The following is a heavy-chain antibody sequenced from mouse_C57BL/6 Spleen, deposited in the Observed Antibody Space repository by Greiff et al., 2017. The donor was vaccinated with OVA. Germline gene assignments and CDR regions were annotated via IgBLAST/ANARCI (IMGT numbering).Heavy chain of an antibody. V-gene: IGHV10-1*01. CDR1: GFSFNTYA. J-gene: IGHJ1*03. D-gene: IGHD1-1*01. CDR3: VRQPSDYYGSSYGYFDV. Sequence: EVHLVESGGGLVQPKGSLKLSCAASGFSFNTYAMNWVRQAPGKGLEWVARIRSKSNNYATYSADSVKDRFTISRDDSESMLYLQMNNLKTEDTAMYYCVRQPSDYYGSSYGYFDVWGTGTTVTVSS. CDR2: IRSKSNNYAT.